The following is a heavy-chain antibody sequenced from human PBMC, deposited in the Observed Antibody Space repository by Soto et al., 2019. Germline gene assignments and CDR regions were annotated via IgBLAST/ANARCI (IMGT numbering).Heavy chain of an antibody. V-gene: IGHV1-18*01. CDR3: GGEAGYYDWYSVI. Sequence: QVQLVQSGAEVKQPGATVKVSCKTSGYTFSSHGLYWVRQAPGQGLEWMGWVSPSSGDTNYEQKFQGTVTLSTDTSTSTAYLELTSLTSDDTAGYFCGGEAGYYDWYSVILGRGTPVTFSS. CDR2: VSPSSGDT. D-gene: IGHD1-26*01. CDR1: GYTFSSHG. J-gene: IGHJ2*01.